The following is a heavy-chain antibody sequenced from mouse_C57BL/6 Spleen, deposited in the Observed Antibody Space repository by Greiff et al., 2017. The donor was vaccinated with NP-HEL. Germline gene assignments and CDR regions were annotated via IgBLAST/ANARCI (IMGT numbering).Heavy chain of an antibody. Sequence: EVQVVESGGDLVKPGGSLKLSCAASGFTFSSYGMSWVRQTPDKRLEWVATISSGGSYTYYPDSVKGRFTISRDNAKNTLYLQMSSLKSEDTAMYYCARLDYESLFAYWGQGTLVTVSA. CDR1: GFTFSSYG. CDR3: ARLDYESLFAY. V-gene: IGHV5-6*01. CDR2: ISSGGSYT. J-gene: IGHJ3*01. D-gene: IGHD2-4*01.